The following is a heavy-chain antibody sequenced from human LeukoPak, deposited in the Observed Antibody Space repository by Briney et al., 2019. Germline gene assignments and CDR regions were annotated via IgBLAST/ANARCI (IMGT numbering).Heavy chain of an antibody. CDR3: ARESSMVRGVLDY. V-gene: IGHV3-7*01. Sequence: GESLRLSCAASGFTFSSHWMSWARQAPGKGLEWVANIKQDGSEKYSVDSVKGRFTISRDNAKNSLYLQMNSLRAEDTAVYYCARESSMVRGVLDYWGQGTLVTVSS. J-gene: IGHJ4*02. CDR2: IKQDGSEK. D-gene: IGHD3-10*01. CDR1: GFTFSSHW.